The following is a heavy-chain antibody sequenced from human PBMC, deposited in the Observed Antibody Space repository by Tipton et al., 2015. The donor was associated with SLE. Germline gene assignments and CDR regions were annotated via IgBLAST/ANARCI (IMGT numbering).Heavy chain of an antibody. CDR1: GYSFTTYG. CDR3: ARRDGGIGSDYVLDY. Sequence: QVQLVQSGAEVKNPGASVKVSCKASGYSFTTYGISWVRQAPGQGLEWMGWTSAFNFATNYAQKFQGRVSMTIDISTSTTYMELWSLRSDDTAVYYCARRDGGIGSDYVLDYWGQGTLVTVSS. V-gene: IGHV1-18*01. CDR2: TSAFNFAT. J-gene: IGHJ4*02. D-gene: IGHD4-17*01.